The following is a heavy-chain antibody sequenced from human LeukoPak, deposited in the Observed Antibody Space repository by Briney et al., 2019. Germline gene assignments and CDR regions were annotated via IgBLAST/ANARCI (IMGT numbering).Heavy chain of an antibody. CDR3: ATYYSDTSARD. V-gene: IGHV1-2*02. J-gene: IGHJ4*02. Sequence: ASVKVSCKASGHTFTAYYMFWVRQAPGQGLEWMGWINPNSGGTNFAPNFQGRVTMTRDTSISTAYMEPSGLTSDDTAVYFCATYYSDTSARDWGQGTLVTVSS. CDR1: GHTFTAYY. D-gene: IGHD3-22*01. CDR2: INPNSGGT.